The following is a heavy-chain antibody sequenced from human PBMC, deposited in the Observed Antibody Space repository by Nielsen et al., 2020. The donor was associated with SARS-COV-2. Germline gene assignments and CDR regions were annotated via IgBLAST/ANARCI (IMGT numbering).Heavy chain of an antibody. CDR2: INHSGST. CDR1: GGSFSGYY. V-gene: IGHV4-34*01. D-gene: IGHD3-16*01. Sequence: SETLSLTCAVYGGSFSGYYWSWIRQPPGKGLEWIGEINHSGSTNYNPSLKSRVTISVDTSKNQFSLKLSSVTAADTAVYYCAGVRGIERRYFDLWGRGTLVTVSS. CDR3: AGVRGIERRYFDL. J-gene: IGHJ2*01.